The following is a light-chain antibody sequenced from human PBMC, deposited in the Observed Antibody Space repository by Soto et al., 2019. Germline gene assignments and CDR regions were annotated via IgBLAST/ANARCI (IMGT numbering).Light chain of an antibody. V-gene: IGLV1-44*01. Sequence: QSVLTQPPSVSATPGQRVTISCSGTYSNIGTNTVASYQRLPGTAPKLLIYSNNERPSGVPDRFAGSKSGSSASLAISGLQSEDEADYYCAAWDDSLNSPRMLFGGGTKVTVL. CDR2: SNN. CDR1: YSNIGTNT. J-gene: IGLJ2*01. CDR3: AAWDDSLNSPRML.